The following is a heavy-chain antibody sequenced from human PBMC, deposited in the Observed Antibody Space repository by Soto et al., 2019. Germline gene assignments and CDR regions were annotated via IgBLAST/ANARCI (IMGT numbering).Heavy chain of an antibody. J-gene: IGHJ4*02. Sequence: EVQLLESGGGLVQPGGSLRLSCAASGFTFTSYAMGWVRQAPGKGLEWVSGIDGGGANTSYADSVKGRFTVSRDSSKNTLDVPADGQRAEDTAVSNCAEGWGRSPGGSRGYCDHWGPGALGTGSS. CDR1: GFTFTSYA. D-gene: IGHD3-16*01. V-gene: IGHV3-23*01. CDR3: AEGWGRSPGGSRGYCDH. CDR2: IDGGGANT.